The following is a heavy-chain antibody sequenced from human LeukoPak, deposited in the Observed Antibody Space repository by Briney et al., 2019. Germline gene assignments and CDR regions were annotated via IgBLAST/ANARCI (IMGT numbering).Heavy chain of an antibody. Sequence: ASVKVSCKASGGTFSSYAISWVRQAPGQGLEWMGGIIPIFGTANYAQKFQGRVTITPDEPTSTAYMELSSLRSEDTAVYYCERRIVVPAAIPGITGTTFDPWGQGTLVSVSS. CDR1: GGTFSSYA. CDR3: ERRIVVPAAIPGITGTTFDP. D-gene: IGHD2-2*02. V-gene: IGHV1-69*01. CDR2: IIPIFGTA. J-gene: IGHJ5*02.